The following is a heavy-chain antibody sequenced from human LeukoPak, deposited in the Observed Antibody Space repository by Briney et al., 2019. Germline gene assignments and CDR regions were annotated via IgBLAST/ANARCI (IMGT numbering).Heavy chain of an antibody. D-gene: IGHD3-10*01. CDR1: GYTFITYG. Sequence: ASVKVSCKASGYTFITYGLSWVRQAPGQGLEWRGWISAYNGNTNYAQKLQGRVTMTRDTSTSTAYMELRSLTSDDTAVYYCARELEVRGVILFAYWGQGTLVTVSS. CDR3: ARELEVRGVILFAY. CDR2: ISAYNGNT. V-gene: IGHV1-18*01. J-gene: IGHJ4*02.